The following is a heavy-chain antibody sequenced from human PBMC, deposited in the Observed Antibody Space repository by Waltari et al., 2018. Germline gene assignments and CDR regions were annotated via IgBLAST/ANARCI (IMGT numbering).Heavy chain of an antibody. CDR3: ARDPPQYSSSSGFDY. CDR1: GYTFTSYG. D-gene: IGHD6-6*01. Sequence: QVQLVQSGAEVKKPGASVKVSCKASGYTFTSYGISWVRQAPGQGLEWVGWISAYNGNTNYAQKLQGRVTMTTDTSTSTAYMELRSLRSDDTAVYYCARDPPQYSSSSGFDYWGQGTLVTVSS. J-gene: IGHJ4*02. CDR2: ISAYNGNT. V-gene: IGHV1-18*01.